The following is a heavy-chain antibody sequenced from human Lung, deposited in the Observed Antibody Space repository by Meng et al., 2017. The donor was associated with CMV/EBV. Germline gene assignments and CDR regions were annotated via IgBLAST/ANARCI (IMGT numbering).Heavy chain of an antibody. V-gene: IGHV5-51*01. CDR3: ARLPITIFGVVRYYVDY. Sequence: GGSXRLSCKGSGYSFTSYWIGWVRQMPGKGLEWMGIIYPGDSDTRYSPSFQGQVTISADKSISTAYLQWSSLKASDTAMYYCARLPITIFGVVRYYVDYGXQGTLVTVSS. CDR1: GYSFTSYW. CDR2: IYPGDSDT. J-gene: IGHJ4*02. D-gene: IGHD3-3*01.